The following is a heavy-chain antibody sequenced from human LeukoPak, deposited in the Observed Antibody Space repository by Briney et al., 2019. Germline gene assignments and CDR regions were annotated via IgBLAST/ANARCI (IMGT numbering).Heavy chain of an antibody. CDR2: ISGSGGST. J-gene: IGHJ4*02. CDR1: GFTFSSYA. V-gene: IGHV3-23*01. Sequence: PGGSLRLSCAASGFTFSSYAMSWVRQAPGKGLEWVSAISGSGGSTYYADSVKGRFTISRDNSKNTLYLQMNSLRAEDTAVYYCAKGSHYSSSSENDYWGQGTLVTVSS. CDR3: AKGSHYSSSSENDY. D-gene: IGHD6-6*01.